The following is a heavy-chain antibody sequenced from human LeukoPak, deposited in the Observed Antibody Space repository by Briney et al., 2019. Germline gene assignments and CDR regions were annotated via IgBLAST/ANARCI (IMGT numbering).Heavy chain of an antibody. D-gene: IGHD3-10*02. V-gene: IGHV3-66*01. CDR2: VYSDGNT. Sequence: PGGSLRLSCVASGFTVSSDYMSWVRQAPGKGLEWVSVVYSDGNTYYADSVRGRFTISRDNAKNSLYLQMNSLRAEDTAVYYCAELGITMIGGVWGKGTTVTISS. J-gene: IGHJ6*04. CDR1: GFTVSSDY. CDR3: AELGITMIGGV.